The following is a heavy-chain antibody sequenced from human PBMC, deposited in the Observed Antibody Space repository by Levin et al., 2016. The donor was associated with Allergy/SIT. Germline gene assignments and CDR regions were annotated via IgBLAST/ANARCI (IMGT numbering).Heavy chain of an antibody. CDR3: ARGRFTMVRGGRNWFDP. J-gene: IGHJ5*02. D-gene: IGHD3-10*01. CDR2: INHSGST. Sequence: GSLRLSCAVYGGSFSGYYWSWIRQPPGKGLEWIGEINHSGSTNYNPSLKSRVTISVDTSKNQFSLKLSSVTAADTAVYYCARGRFTMVRGGRNWFDPWGQGTLVTVSS. CDR1: GGSFSGYY. V-gene: IGHV4-34*01.